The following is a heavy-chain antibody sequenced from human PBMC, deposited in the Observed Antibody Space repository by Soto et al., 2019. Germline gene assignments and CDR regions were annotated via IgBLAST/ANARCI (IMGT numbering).Heavy chain of an antibody. Sequence: VQLVESGGGVVQPGRSLRLSCAASGFTCSDYAMHWVRQAPGKALEWVAVVSHDGRKTHYADSVKGRFTISRDSSKNTVSLEMTRLSAEDTAVYYCAKGGRQWLVTSDFNYWGQGALVTVAS. V-gene: IGHV3-30*18. CDR2: VSHDGRKT. J-gene: IGHJ4*02. D-gene: IGHD6-19*01. CDR1: GFTCSDYA. CDR3: AKGGRQWLVTSDFNY.